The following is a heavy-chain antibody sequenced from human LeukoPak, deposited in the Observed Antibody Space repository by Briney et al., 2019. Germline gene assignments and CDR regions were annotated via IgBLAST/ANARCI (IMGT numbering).Heavy chain of an antibody. Sequence: GRSLRLSCAASGFTYSSYGMHGVRQAPDKGLEWVAVISYEGSNKYCADSVKGRFTISRDNSKNTLYLQMNSLRAEDTAVYYCAKQSGADRGHLDFWGQGTLVTVSS. J-gene: IGHJ4*02. D-gene: IGHD4/OR15-4a*01. CDR1: GFTYSSYG. CDR2: ISYEGSNK. V-gene: IGHV3-30*18. CDR3: AKQSGADRGHLDF.